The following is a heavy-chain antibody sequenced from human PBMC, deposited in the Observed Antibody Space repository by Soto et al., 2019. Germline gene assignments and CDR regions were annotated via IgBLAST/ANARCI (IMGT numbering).Heavy chain of an antibody. D-gene: IGHD6-25*01. V-gene: IGHV1-69*01. Sequence: VNVSCKASGGTFSSYAISWVRQAPGQGLEWMGGIIPIFGTANYAQKFQGRVTITADESTSTAYMELSSLRSEDTAVYYCAREVGDAAYFDYWGQGTLVTVSS. CDR3: AREVGDAAYFDY. CDR1: GGTFSSYA. CDR2: IIPIFGTA. J-gene: IGHJ4*02.